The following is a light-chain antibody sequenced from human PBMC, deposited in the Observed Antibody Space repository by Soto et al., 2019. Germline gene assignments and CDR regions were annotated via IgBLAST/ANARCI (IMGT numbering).Light chain of an antibody. V-gene: IGKV3-15*01. Sequence: EIVLTQSPGTLSLSPGERATLSCRASLSVSSNLAWYQQKPGQAPRLLIYGASTRATGIPARFSGSGSETEFTLTISSLQSEDFAVYYCQQYNNWPLTFGGGTKVDIK. CDR2: GAS. CDR3: QQYNNWPLT. J-gene: IGKJ4*01. CDR1: LSVSSN.